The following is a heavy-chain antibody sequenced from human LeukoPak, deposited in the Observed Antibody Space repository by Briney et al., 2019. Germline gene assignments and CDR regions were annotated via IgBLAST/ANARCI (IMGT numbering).Heavy chain of an antibody. J-gene: IGHJ5*02. CDR3: AKDTKDSSSWYGNWFDP. D-gene: IGHD6-13*01. CDR1: GFTFSSYG. V-gene: IGHV3-33*06. Sequence: GRSLRLSCAASGFTFSSYGMHWVRQAPGKGLEWVAVIWYDGSNKYYADSVKGRFTISRDNSKNTLYLQMNSQRAEDTAVYYCAKDTKDSSSWYGNWFDPWGQGTLVTVSS. CDR2: IWYDGSNK.